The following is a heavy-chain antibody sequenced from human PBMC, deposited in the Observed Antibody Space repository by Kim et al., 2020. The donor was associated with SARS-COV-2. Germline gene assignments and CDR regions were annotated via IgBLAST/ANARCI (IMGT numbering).Heavy chain of an antibody. CDR3: ARALSYESSGYYLNWFDP. CDR2: IKQDGSEK. V-gene: IGHV3-7*01. CDR1: GFTFNSYW. Sequence: GGSLRLSCAASGFTFNSYWISWVRQAPGKGLEWVANIKQDGSEKYYVDSVKGRFTISRDNAKNSLYLQMNSLRAEDTAVYYCARALSYESSGYYLNWFDP. J-gene: IGHJ5*02. D-gene: IGHD3-22*01.